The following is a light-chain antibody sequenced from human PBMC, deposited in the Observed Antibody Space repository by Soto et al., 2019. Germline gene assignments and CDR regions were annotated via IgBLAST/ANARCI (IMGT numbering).Light chain of an antibody. CDR1: QSISTL. J-gene: IGKJ1*01. CDR3: QKYYSYPWT. Sequence: DIQMTQSPSTLSASVGDRVAITCRASQSISTLLAWYQQKPGKAPKLLIYKASRLESGVPSRFSGSGSGTEFTLIINSLQPDDFATFYCQKYYSYPWTFGQGTKVEIK. V-gene: IGKV1-5*03. CDR2: KAS.